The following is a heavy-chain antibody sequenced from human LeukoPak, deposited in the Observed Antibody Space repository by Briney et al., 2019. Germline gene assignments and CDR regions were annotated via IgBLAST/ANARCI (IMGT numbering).Heavy chain of an antibody. CDR1: GFTFSSYS. J-gene: IGHJ4*02. CDR3: ARGAVGATGDDY. D-gene: IGHD1-26*01. Sequence: GGSLRLSCAASGFTFSSYSMNWVRQAPGKGLEWVSSTSSSSSYIYYADSVKGRFTISRDNAKNSLYLQMNSLRAEDTAVYYCARGAVGATGDDYWGQGTLVTVSS. CDR2: TSSSSSYI. V-gene: IGHV3-21*01.